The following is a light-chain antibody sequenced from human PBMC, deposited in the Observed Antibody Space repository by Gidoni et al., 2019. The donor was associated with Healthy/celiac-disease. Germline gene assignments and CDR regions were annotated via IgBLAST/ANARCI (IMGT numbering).Light chain of an antibody. CDR3: QQSYSTPPT. J-gene: IGKJ1*01. CDR1: QSISSY. Sequence: DIQLTQSPSSLSSSVGDRVTITCRASQSISSYLYWYQQNPGKAPKLLIYAASSLQSGVPSRCSGSGAGTDFTLTISSLQPEEVATYYCQQSYSTPPTFGQGTKVEIK. V-gene: IGKV1-39*01. CDR2: AAS.